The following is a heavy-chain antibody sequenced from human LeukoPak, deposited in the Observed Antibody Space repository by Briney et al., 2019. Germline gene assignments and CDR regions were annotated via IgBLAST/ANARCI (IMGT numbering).Heavy chain of an antibody. Sequence: LRLSCAASGFTFSDYYMSWIRQPPGKGLEWIGYIYYSGSTNYNPSLKSRVTISVDTSKNQFSLKLSSVTAADTAVYYCARDRLTSGENWFDPWGQGTLVTVSS. CDR1: GFTFSDYY. CDR2: IYYSGST. D-gene: IGHD3-10*01. CDR3: ARDRLTSGENWFDP. J-gene: IGHJ5*02. V-gene: IGHV4-59*01.